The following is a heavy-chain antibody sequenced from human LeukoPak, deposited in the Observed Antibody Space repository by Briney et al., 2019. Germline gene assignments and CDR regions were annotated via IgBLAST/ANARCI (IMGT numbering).Heavy chain of an antibody. CDR1: GFTFSSYW. CDR3: AKWAQDILVVVAAPADY. CDR2: INSDGSST. Sequence: GGSLRLSCAASGFTFSSYWMHWVRQAPGKGLVWVSRINSDGSSTSYADSVKGRFTISRDNAKNTLYLQMNSLRAEDTAVYYCAKWAQDILVVVAAPADYWGQGTLVTVSS. J-gene: IGHJ4*02. D-gene: IGHD2-15*01. V-gene: IGHV3-74*01.